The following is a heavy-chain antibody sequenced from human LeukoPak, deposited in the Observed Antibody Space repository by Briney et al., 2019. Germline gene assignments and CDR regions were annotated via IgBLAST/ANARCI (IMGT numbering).Heavy chain of an antibody. CDR2: IWYDGSNK. J-gene: IGHJ4*02. D-gene: IGHD6-6*01. CDR1: GFTFSSYG. CDR3: AKEGSSSSLFLDY. Sequence: GRSLRLSCAASGFTFSSYGMHWVHQAPGKGLEWVAVIWYDGSNKYYADSVKGRFTISRDNSKNTLYLQMNSLRAEDTAVYYCAKEGSSSSLFLDYWGQGTLVTVSS. V-gene: IGHV3-33*06.